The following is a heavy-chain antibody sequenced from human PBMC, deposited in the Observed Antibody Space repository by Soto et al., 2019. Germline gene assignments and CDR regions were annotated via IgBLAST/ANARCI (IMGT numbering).Heavy chain of an antibody. V-gene: IGHV3-33*01. D-gene: IGHD3-3*01. J-gene: IGHJ4*02. CDR3: GRGYYDCRSGFLRPDVY. Sequence: PGGSLRLSCAASGFTFSSYGMHWVRQAPGKGLEWVAVIWYDGSNKYYADSVKGRFTISRDNSKNTLYLQMSSLRAEDTAVYYCGRGYYDCRSGFLRPDVYWCQGALVTVSS. CDR2: IWYDGSNK. CDR1: GFTFSSYG.